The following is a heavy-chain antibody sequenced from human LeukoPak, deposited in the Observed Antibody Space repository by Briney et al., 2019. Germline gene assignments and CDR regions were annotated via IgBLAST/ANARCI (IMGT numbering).Heavy chain of an antibody. CDR3: ARLKATVSIHAYFDS. Sequence: SETLSLTCAVYGGSFSGYYWTWIRQPPGKGLEWIGYIDHGGSANYNPSLRSRVSISSDTSKIQFSLELTSVTAADTAVYYCARLKATVSIHAYFDSWGQGTLVTVSS. V-gene: IGHV4-59*01. J-gene: IGHJ4*02. CDR2: IDHGGSA. D-gene: IGHD4-17*01. CDR1: GGSFSGYY.